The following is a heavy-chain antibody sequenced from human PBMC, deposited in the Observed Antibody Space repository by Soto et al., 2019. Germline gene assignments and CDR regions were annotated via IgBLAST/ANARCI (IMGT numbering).Heavy chain of an antibody. D-gene: IGHD3-22*01. V-gene: IGHV4-39*01. CDR1: GGSISSSSYY. CDR2: IYYSGST. J-gene: IGHJ4*02. Sequence: QLQLQESGPGLVKPSETLSLTCTVSGGSISSSSYYWGWIRQPPGKGLEWIGSIYYSGSTYYNPSLKSRVTISVDTSKNQFSLKLSSVTAADTAVYYCARHKSGSGYYLLDYWGQGTLVTVSS. CDR3: ARHKSGSGYYLLDY.